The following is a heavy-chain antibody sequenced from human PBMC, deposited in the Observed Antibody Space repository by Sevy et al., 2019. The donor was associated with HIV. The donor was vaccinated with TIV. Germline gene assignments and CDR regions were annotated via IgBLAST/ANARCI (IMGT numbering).Heavy chain of an antibody. V-gene: IGHV1-2*04. CDR3: AREKTYYDFWSGETRNYYYYYGMDV. CDR1: GYTFTDYY. CDR2: INPKTGGT. J-gene: IGHJ6*02. D-gene: IGHD3-3*01. Sequence: PGASVKVSCKASGYTFTDYYVHWLRQAPGQGLEWMGWINPKTGGTYFAKKFQGSVTMTTGTSINTAYMELSGLRFDDTAVYYCAREKTYYDFWSGETRNYYYYYGMDVWGQGTTVTVSS.